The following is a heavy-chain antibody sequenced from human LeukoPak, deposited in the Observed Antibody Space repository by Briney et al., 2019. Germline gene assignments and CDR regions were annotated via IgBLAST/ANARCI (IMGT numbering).Heavy chain of an antibody. CDR2: ISYDGSNK. CDR1: GFTFSSYG. Sequence: GRSLRLSCAASGFTFSSYGMHWVRQAPGKGLEWVAVISYDGSNKYYADSAKGRFTISRDNSKNTLYLQMNSLRAEDTAVYYCAKGGPGSGSYDGMDVWGQGTTVTVSS. CDR3: AKGGPGSGSYDGMDV. J-gene: IGHJ6*02. V-gene: IGHV3-30*18. D-gene: IGHD3-10*01.